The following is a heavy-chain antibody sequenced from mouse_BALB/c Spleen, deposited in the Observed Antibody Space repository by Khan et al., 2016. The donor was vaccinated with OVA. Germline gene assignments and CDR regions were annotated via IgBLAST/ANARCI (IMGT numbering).Heavy chain of an antibody. CDR1: GYTFTSYG. J-gene: IGHJ4*01. CDR3: ARPPYFSYTLDY. V-gene: IGHV9-3-1*01. D-gene: IGHD2-10*01. CDR2: INTYTGEP. Sequence: QIQLVQSGPELKKPGETVKISCKASGYTFTSYGMNWVKQSPGKALKWMGWINTYTGEPTYADDFKGRFAFSLETYASNAYLQINNLKNDDTATYFCARPPYFSYTLDYWGQGTSVTVSS.